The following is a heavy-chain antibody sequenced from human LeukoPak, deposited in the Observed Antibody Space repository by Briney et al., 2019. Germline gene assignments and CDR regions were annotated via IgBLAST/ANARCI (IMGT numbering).Heavy chain of an antibody. CDR2: ISAYNGNT. D-gene: IGHD6-19*01. Sequence: ASVKVSCKASGYTFTSYGISWVRQAPGQGLEWMGWISAYNGNTNYAQKFQGRVTMTRDTSISAAYMELSRLRSDDTAVYYCARGPEGRQWLVLSLDYFDYWGQGTLVTVSS. CDR1: GYTFTSYG. J-gene: IGHJ4*02. CDR3: ARGPEGRQWLVLSLDYFDY. V-gene: IGHV1-18*01.